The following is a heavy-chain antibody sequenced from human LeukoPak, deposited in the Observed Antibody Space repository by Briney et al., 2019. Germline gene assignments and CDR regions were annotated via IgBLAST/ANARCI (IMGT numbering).Heavy chain of an antibody. V-gene: IGHV1-69*06. J-gene: IGHJ6*04. CDR1: GGTFSTYA. CDR3: ARDSEHFGEGEMDV. D-gene: IGHD3-10*01. CDR2: IVPIFDKS. Sequence: SVKVSCKASGGTFSTYAINSVRQDPGQGLEWMGAIVPIFDKSNYAQKFQGRLTITAEKSTSTVYMELSSLRSEDTAVYYCARDSEHFGEGEMDVWGKGTTVIVSS.